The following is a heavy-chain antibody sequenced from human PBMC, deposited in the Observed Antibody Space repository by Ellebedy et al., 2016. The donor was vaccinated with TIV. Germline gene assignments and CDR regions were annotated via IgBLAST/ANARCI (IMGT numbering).Heavy chain of an antibody. CDR2: ISDDSTEI. CDR3: ARVYSSYFFDY. V-gene: IGHV3-30*03. Sequence: GESLKISCAASGFTFRSYGLHWVRQAPGKGLEWVAFISDDSTEIQYLDSVKGRFTISRDNSKNTLYLQMNRLRAEDTSIYYCARVYSSYFFDYWGQGILVTVSS. J-gene: IGHJ4*02. CDR1: GFTFRSYG. D-gene: IGHD6-6*01.